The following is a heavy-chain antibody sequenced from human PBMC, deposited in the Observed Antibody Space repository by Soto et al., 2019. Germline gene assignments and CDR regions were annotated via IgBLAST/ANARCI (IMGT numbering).Heavy chain of an antibody. V-gene: IGHV3-23*01. CDR1: GFTFSDYA. D-gene: IGHD1-26*01. J-gene: IGHJ2*01. CDR2: ISATGGNI. CDR3: AKVAGGVGYFDL. Sequence: EVQLLESGGGLARPGGSLRLSCVASGFTFSDYAMTWVRQAPGKGLEWVATISATGGNIEYTESLKGRFTISRDNSKNTLYLQLNVLTSYDKEVHYCAKVAGGVGYFDLWGRGTLVTVSS.